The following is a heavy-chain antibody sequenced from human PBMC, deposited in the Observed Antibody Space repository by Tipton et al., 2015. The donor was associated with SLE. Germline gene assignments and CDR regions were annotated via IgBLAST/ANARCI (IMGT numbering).Heavy chain of an antibody. CDR1: GGSLNSYY. J-gene: IGHJ6*02. V-gene: IGHV4-59*01. Sequence: TLSLTCTVSGGSLNSYYWNWIRLPPGKGLEWIGYIFYAGSTNYNPSLRSRVTISVDTSKNQFSLKLSSVTAADTAVYYCARRGALAAAGVYYYGMDVWGQGTTVTVSS. CDR3: ARRGALAAAGVYYYGMDV. CDR2: IFYAGST. D-gene: IGHD6-13*01.